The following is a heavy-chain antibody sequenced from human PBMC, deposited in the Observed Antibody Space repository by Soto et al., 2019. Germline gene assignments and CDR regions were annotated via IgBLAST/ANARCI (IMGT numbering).Heavy chain of an antibody. CDR3: ARIGVGSRR. J-gene: IGHJ3*01. CDR1: GDTFSNYV. Sequence: QVRLVQSGAEVRKPGSSVRVSCESSGDTFSNYVMSWVRQAPGQGLEWMGGFAPISGSPDYSENFQGRITITADTFTSTSYMELSSLTSDDTAVYYCARIGVGSRRWGQGTLVTVSS. CDR2: FAPISGSP. V-gene: IGHV1-69*06. D-gene: IGHD1-26*01.